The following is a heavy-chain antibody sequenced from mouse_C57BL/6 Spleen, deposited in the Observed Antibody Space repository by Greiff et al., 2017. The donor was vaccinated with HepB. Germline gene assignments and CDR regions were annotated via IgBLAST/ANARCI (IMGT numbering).Heavy chain of an antibody. J-gene: IGHJ1*03. CDR2: INPNNGGT. D-gene: IGHD1-1*01. Sequence: EVQLQQSGPELVKPGASVKMSCKASGYTFTDYNMHWVKQSHGKSLEWIGYINPNNGGTSYNQKFKGKATLTVNKSSSTAYMELRSLTSEDSAVYYCARSSITTVVPYWYFDVWGTGTTVTVSS. CDR3: ARSSITTVVPYWYFDV. CDR1: GYTFTDYN. V-gene: IGHV1-22*01.